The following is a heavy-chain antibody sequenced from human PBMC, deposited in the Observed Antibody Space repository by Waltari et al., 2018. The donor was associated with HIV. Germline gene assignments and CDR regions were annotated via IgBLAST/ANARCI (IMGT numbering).Heavy chain of an antibody. V-gene: IGHV3-20*04. Sequence: DVRLVESGGEVVRPGASLRLPCVASGFTIADYGMAWVRQRPGQGLEWVSNIDWNGGSANYGDSVKGRFTVFRDNPKASLYLQMNNLRDEDTGLYYCVRDSDGSGYDIWGRGTLVTVFS. CDR1: GFTIADYG. J-gene: IGHJ1*01. D-gene: IGHD3-3*01. CDR2: IDWNGGSA. CDR3: VRDSDGSGYDI.